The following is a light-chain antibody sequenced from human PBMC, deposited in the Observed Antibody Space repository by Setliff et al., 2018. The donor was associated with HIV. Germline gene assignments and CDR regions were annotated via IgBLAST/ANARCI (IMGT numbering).Light chain of an antibody. CDR2: WAS. Sequence: DIVMTQSPDSLAVSLGERATIDCKSSQSVFYRSTNKNDLAWYQQKLGQPPKLLIYWASTRESGVPDRFSGSGSGTDFTLTISSLQAEDVAVYYCQQYYSSPFTFGGGTKVDIK. CDR3: QQYYSSPFT. J-gene: IGKJ4*01. CDR1: QSVFYRSTNKND. V-gene: IGKV4-1*01.